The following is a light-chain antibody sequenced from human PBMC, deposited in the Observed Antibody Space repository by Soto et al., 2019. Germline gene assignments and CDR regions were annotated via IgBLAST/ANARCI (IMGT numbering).Light chain of an antibody. CDR3: QQYYSPPYT. J-gene: IGKJ2*01. Sequence: DIVMTQSPDSLALSLGERATINCKSSQSVIYISNNKNYLAWYQQKPGQPPKLLIYWASTRESGVPDRFSGSGSGTDFTLPISSLQAEDVAVYYCQQYYSPPYTFGQGNKLEIK. V-gene: IGKV4-1*01. CDR2: WAS. CDR1: QSVIYISNNKNY.